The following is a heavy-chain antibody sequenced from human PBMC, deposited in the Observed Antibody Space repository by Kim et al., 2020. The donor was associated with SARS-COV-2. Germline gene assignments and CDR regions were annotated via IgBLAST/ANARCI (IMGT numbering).Heavy chain of an antibody. D-gene: IGHD3-16*01. V-gene: IGHV3-9*01. Sequence: GGSLRLSCVGSGFSFGDYGIHWVRQGPGKGLQWVSGIGGKSDNIGFADSVKGRFTISRDNAKNSVYLQMNSLRPEDTALSFCTRGRGGVNVWGQGTTV. CDR3: TRGRGGVNV. CDR1: GFSFGDYG. CDR2: IGGKSDNI. J-gene: IGHJ6*02.